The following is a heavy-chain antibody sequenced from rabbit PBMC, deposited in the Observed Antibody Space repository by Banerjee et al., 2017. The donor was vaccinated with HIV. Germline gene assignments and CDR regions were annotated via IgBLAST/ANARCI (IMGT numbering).Heavy chain of an antibody. D-gene: IGHD1-1*01. V-gene: IGHV1S40*01. CDR2: IYAGNSDST. CDR1: GFSFSSGFF. J-gene: IGHJ4*01. Sequence: QSLEESGGDLVKPGASLTLTCTASGFSFSSGFFMCWVRQAPGKEPEWVACIYAGNSDSTYYADWAKGRFTISKTSSSTVTLQMTSLTAADTATYFCARAGGFEKYFNLWGPGTLVTVS. CDR3: ARAGGFEKYFNL.